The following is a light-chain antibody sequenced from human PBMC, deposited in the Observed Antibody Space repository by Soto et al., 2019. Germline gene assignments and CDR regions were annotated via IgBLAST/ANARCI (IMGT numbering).Light chain of an antibody. CDR3: QQRSNWPPWT. CDR1: QSVSSY. V-gene: IGKV3-11*01. Sequence: EIVLTQSPATLSLSPGERATLSCRASQSVSSYLAWYQQKPGQAPRPLIYGASNRATGIPARFSGSGSGTDFTLTTSSLEPADFAAYYCQQRSNWPPWTFGQGTKVDIK. J-gene: IGKJ1*01. CDR2: GAS.